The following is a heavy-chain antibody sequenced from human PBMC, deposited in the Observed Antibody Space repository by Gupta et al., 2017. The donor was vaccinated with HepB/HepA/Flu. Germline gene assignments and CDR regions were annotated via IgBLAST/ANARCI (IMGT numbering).Heavy chain of an antibody. V-gene: IGHV3-48*03. D-gene: IGHD4-17*01. CDR3: ARAPTVPSLDY. CDR1: GFTFDNYD. Sequence: EVQLVESGGDLVQPGGSLRLSCTGSGFTFDNYDMNWVRQAPGKGLEWVSYISSVGSTTYYADSVKGRFIISRDNAKNSLYLQMNSLRAEDTAIYFCARAPTVPSLDYWGQGTPVTVSS. J-gene: IGHJ4*02. CDR2: ISSVGSTT.